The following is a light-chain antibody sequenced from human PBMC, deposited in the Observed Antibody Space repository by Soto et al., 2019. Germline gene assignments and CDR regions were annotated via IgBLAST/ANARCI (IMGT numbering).Light chain of an antibody. CDR2: DAS. CDR3: QHYNNWPPWT. J-gene: IGKJ1*01. CDR1: QSVGTK. V-gene: IGKV3-15*01. Sequence: ETVMTQSPATLSVSPGERATLSCRASQSVGTKLAWYQHKPGQAPRLLIYDASTRATGIPARFSGSGSGTEFTLTISSLQSEDFAVYYCQHYNNWPPWTFGQGTKVEIK.